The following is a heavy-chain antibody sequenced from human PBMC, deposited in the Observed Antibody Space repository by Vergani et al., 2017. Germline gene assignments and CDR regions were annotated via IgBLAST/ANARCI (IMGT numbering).Heavy chain of an antibody. Sequence: EVHLLESGGGLVQSGGSLRLSCAASGFTFSNSAVSWVRQAPGRGLAWVSSISGPGLSTYYADSVKGRFSISRDNSKNTVFLQMHSLRAEDTAIYYCVKEKIDKGSYVFDSCGHGIVVTVSS. CDR3: VKEKIDKGSYVFDS. J-gene: IGHJ4*01. D-gene: IGHD2/OR15-2a*01. V-gene: IGHV3-23*01. CDR2: ISGPGLST. CDR1: GFTFSNSA.